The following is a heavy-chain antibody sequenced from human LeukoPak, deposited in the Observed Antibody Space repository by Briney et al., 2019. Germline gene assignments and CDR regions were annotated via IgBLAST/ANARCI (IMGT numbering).Heavy chain of an antibody. CDR1: GGTFSSYA. CDR2: IIPIFGTA. V-gene: IGHV1-69*05. CDR3: ARGQWEPYEKYYYYYYYMDV. J-gene: IGHJ6*03. D-gene: IGHD1-26*01. Sequence: ASVKVSCKASGGTFSSYAISWVRQAPGQGLEWMGRIIPIFGTANYAQKFQGRVTITTDESTSTAYMELSSLRSEDTAVYYCARGQWEPYEKYYYYYYYMDVWGKGTTVTVSS.